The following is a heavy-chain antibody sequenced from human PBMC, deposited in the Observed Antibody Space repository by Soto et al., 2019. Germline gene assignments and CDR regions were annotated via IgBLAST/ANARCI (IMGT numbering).Heavy chain of an antibody. CDR2: ISNGGSSI. Sequence: QVQLVESGGGLVKPGGSLRLSCAASGLTFGDYDMSWIRQAQGKGLEGVSYISNGGSSIYNADSVRGRFTISRDNAKRSVFLQMNSLRAEDTAVYYCTRPCRYCNGGGPGNWFDPWGQGTLVTVSS. V-gene: IGHV3-11*01. CDR3: TRPCRYCNGGGPGNWFDP. J-gene: IGHJ5*02. CDR1: GLTFGDYD. D-gene: IGHD2-8*02.